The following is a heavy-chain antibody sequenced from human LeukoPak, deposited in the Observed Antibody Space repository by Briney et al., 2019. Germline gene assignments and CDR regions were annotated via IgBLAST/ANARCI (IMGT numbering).Heavy chain of an antibody. J-gene: IGHJ4*02. CDR3: ARDLDSSGYYHVVDS. CDR2: ISTSGRT. Sequence: GGSLRLSCADSGFTFSSYAMSWVRQAPGKGLEWVSLISTSGRTHYADSVQGRFTISRDNSKNTLSLHMNSLRAEDTAVYYCARDLDSSGYYHVVDSWGQGTLVTVSS. D-gene: IGHD3-22*01. CDR1: GFTFSSYA. V-gene: IGHV3-23*01.